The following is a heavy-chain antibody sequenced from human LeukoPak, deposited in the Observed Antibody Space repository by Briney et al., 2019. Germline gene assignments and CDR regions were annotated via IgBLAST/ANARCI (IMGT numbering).Heavy chain of an antibody. D-gene: IGHD3-16*01. Sequence: GGSLRLSCAASGFTFSSSWMSWVRQAPGKGLEWVSVIYSGGSTYYADSVKGRFVLSRDNSKNTLYLQMNSLRAEDTAVYYCATHSGGYWGQGTLVTVSS. CDR3: ATHSGGY. CDR1: GFTFSSSW. J-gene: IGHJ4*02. CDR2: IYSGGST. V-gene: IGHV3-66*01.